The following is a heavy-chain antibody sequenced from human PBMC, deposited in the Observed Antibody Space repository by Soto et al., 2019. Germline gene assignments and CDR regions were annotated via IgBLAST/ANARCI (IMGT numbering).Heavy chain of an antibody. V-gene: IGHV1-18*01. Sequence: QVQLVQSGAEVKKPGASVKVSCKASGYTFTSYGISWVRQAPGQGLEWMGWISAYNGNTNDAQKLQGRVTITTDTSTSTAYMEQRSLRSDDTAVDYWARDEFDVGMVSDYWGQGTLVTVSS. D-gene: IGHD5-18*01. CDR2: ISAYNGNT. CDR3: ARDEFDVGMVSDY. CDR1: GYTFTSYG. J-gene: IGHJ4*02.